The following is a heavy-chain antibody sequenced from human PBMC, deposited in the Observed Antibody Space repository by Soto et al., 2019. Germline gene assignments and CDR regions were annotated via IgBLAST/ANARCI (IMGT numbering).Heavy chain of an antibody. CDR2: ISSSGNS. D-gene: IGHD4-17*01. V-gene: IGHV4-31*03. Sequence: SETLSLTCTVSGDSISSGTHYWNWIRQHPGKGLEWIGYISSSGNSYYSPSLKSRVFMSVDTSKNLFSLKLSSVTAADTATYYCAGRIRGDYCFDFWGQGALVTVSS. CDR3: AGRIRGDYCFDF. J-gene: IGHJ4*02. CDR1: GDSISSGTHY.